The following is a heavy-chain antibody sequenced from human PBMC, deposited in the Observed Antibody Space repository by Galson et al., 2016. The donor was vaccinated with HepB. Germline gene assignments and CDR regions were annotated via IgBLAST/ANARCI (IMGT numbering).Heavy chain of an antibody. Sequence: SLRLSCAVSGITFSNYGIHWLRQAPGKGLEWVAVIWSDGSNKHSADSVKGRFTTSRDSSKNTLYLQMNSLRVEDTAVYYCAGGTGMANGDFEHWGQGTLVTVSS. J-gene: IGHJ4*02. CDR3: AGGTGMANGDFEH. CDR2: IWSDGSNK. V-gene: IGHV3-33*01. D-gene: IGHD5-24*01. CDR1: GITFSNYG.